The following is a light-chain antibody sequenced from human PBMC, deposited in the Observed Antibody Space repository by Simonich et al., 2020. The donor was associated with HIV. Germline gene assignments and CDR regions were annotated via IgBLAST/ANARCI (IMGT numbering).Light chain of an antibody. CDR2: DAS. V-gene: IGKV3-15*01. CDR1: QSVSSN. Sequence: EIVLTQSPATLSLSPGKRATLSCRASQSVSSNLAWYQQKPGQAPRLLIFDASPRATGVPAKFSGSGSGTEFTLTISSIQSEDFAVYYCQQYNNRPLTFGGGTKVEIK. CDR3: QQYNNRPLT. J-gene: IGKJ4*01.